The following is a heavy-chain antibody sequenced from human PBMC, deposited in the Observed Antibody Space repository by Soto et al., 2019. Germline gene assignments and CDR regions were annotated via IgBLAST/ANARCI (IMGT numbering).Heavy chain of an antibody. V-gene: IGHV6-1*01. Sequence: AQTLSLTCAISGDSVSSNSAAWTWIRQSPSRGLQWLGRTYYRSKWFNDYAVSVKSRITINPDTAKNQFSLQLNSVTPDDTAVYYCARLTIRDDFDLWGQGTMVTV. J-gene: IGHJ3*01. CDR1: GDSVSSNSAA. CDR3: ARLTIRDDFDL. CDR2: TYYRSKWFN. D-gene: IGHD1-1*01.